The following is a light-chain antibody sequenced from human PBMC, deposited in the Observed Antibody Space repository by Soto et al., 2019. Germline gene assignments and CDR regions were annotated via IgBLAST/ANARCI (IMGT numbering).Light chain of an antibody. CDR3: AAWDDSLNEYV. V-gene: IGLV1-44*01. J-gene: IGLJ1*01. CDR1: SSNIGRNS. CDR2: GNN. Sequence: SVLTHAPSVSGTPGQRVTITCSGSSSNIGRNSANWYQHLPGTAPKLLTHGNNHRPSGVPDRFSGSKSGTSASLAISGLQPEDEADYCCAAWDDSLNEYVFGDGTKVTVL.